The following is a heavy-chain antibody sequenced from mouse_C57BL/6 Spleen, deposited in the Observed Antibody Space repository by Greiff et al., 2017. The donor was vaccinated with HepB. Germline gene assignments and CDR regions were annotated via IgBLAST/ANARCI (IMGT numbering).Heavy chain of an antibody. CDR3: TREGGDGFYFDY. D-gene: IGHD2-3*01. V-gene: IGHV5-9-1*02. CDR1: GFTFSSYA. Sequence: EVKVVESGEGLVKPGGSLKLSCAASGFTFSSYAMSWVRQTPEKRLEWVAYISSGGDYIYYADTVKGRFTISRDNARNTLYLQMSSLKSEDTAMYYCTREGGDGFYFDYWGQGTTLTVSS. CDR2: ISSGGDYI. J-gene: IGHJ2*01.